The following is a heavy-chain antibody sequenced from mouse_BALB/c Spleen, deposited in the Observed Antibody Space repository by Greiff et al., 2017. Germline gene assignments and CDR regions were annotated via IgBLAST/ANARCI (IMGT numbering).Heavy chain of an antibody. CDR1: GFTFSSYT. Sequence: EVKVEESGGGLVQPGGSLKLSCAASGFTFSSYTMSWVRQTPEKRLEWVAYISNGGGSTYYPDTVKGRFTISRDNAKNTLYLQMSSLKSEDTAMYYCARDGRFDYWGQGTTLTVSS. CDR3: ARDGRFDY. V-gene: IGHV5-12-2*01. D-gene: IGHD1-2*01. CDR2: ISNGGGST. J-gene: IGHJ2*01.